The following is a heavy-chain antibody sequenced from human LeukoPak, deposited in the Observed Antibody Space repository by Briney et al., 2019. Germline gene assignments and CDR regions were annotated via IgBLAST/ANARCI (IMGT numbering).Heavy chain of an antibody. Sequence: ASVKVSCKAFGYTFTSNYMHWVRQAPGQGPEWMGVISPSGGSTTYAQKFQGRVTLTRDMSTSTDYLELSSLRSEDTAVYYCVRDPVAHSWDIGSSWSRYFDYWGQGTLVTVYS. CDR1: GYTFTSNY. CDR3: VRDPVAHSWDIGSSWSRYFDY. J-gene: IGHJ4*02. V-gene: IGHV1-46*01. CDR2: ISPSGGST. D-gene: IGHD6-13*01.